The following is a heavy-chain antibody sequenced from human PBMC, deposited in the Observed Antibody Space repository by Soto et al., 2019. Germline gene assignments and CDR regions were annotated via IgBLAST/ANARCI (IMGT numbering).Heavy chain of an antibody. CDR1: GFTFSSYW. V-gene: IGHV3-7*01. D-gene: IGHD6-13*01. J-gene: IGHJ6*02. Sequence: PGGSLRLSCASSGFTFSSYWMSWVRQAPGKGLEWVANIKQDGSEKYYVDSVKGRFTISRDNAKNSLYLQMNSLRAEDTAVYYCASLPRIAAAGTTPYYYYGMDVWGQGTTVTVSS. CDR3: ASLPRIAAAGTTPYYYYGMDV. CDR2: IKQDGSEK.